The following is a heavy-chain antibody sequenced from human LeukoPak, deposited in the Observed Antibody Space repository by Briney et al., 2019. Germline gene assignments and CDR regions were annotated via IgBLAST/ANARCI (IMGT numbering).Heavy chain of an antibody. V-gene: IGHV1-18*01. J-gene: IGHJ4*02. D-gene: IGHD5-12*01. CDR1: GYTFTSYG. Sequence: GASVKVSCKASGYTFTSYGISWVRQAPGQGLEWMGWISAYNGNTNYAQKLQGRVTMTTDTSTSTAYMELRSLISDDTAVYYCARDRERSSGYDVAFFDYWGQGTLVTVSS. CDR3: ARDRERSSGYDVAFFDY. CDR2: ISAYNGNT.